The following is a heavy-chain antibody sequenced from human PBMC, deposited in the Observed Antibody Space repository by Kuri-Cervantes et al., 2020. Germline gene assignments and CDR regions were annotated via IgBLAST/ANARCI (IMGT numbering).Heavy chain of an antibody. CDR2: IKQDGSEK. CDR3: ARDTGYSSGWQYFDY. Sequence: GGSLRLSCGASGFTFSSYWMSWVRQAPGKGLEWVANIKQDGSEKYYVDSVKGRFTISRDNAKNSLYLQMNSLRAEDTAVYYCARDTGYSSGWQYFDYWGQGTLVTVSS. CDR1: GFTFSSYW. J-gene: IGHJ4*02. D-gene: IGHD6-19*01. V-gene: IGHV3-7*01.